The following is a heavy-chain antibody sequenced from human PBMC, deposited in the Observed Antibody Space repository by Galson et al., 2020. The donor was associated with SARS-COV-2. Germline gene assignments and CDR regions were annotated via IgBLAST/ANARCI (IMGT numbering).Heavy chain of an antibody. V-gene: IGHV3-21*01. J-gene: IGHJ6*02. CDR3: ARDEGIRGYNYGRLYYGLDV. CDR1: DFTFSSYA. Sequence: NSGGSLRLSCAASDFTFSSYAMSWVRQTPGKGLEWVSTISTSSSYTYYADSVKGRFSISRDNPRNSLYLQMNSLRAEDTAVYYCARDEGIRGYNYGRLYYGLDVWGQGTTVTVSS. CDR2: ISTSSSYT. D-gene: IGHD5-18*01.